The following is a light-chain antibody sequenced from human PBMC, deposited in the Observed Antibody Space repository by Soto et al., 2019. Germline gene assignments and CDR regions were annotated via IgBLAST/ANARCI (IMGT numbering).Light chain of an antibody. CDR2: DTN. CDR3: GSWDRSLSAIV. Sequence: QSVVTQPPSVSASPGQTVTISCSGSSSTIGTNYVSWYQQLPGTAPKRLIFDTNQRPSWIPDRFSGSKSGTSATLGITGLQTEDEADYYCGSWDRSLSAIVFGGGTKLTVL. CDR1: SSTIGTNY. J-gene: IGLJ2*01. V-gene: IGLV1-51*01.